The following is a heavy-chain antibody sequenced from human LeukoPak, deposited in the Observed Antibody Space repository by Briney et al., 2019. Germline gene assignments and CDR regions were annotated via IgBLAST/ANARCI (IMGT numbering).Heavy chain of an antibody. Sequence: GESLKISCKGSGYSFTSYWISWVRQMPGKGLEWMGRIDPSDSYTNYSPSFEGHVTISADRSTNTAYLQWSSLKASDTAMDYCARQGGATPGYWGQGTLVTVSS. CDR3: ARQGGATPGY. D-gene: IGHD1-26*01. J-gene: IGHJ4*02. CDR1: GYSFTSYW. V-gene: IGHV5-10-1*01. CDR2: IDPSDSYT.